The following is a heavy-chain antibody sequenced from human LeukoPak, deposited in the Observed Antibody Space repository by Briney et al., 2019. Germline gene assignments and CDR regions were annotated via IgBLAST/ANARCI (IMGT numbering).Heavy chain of an antibody. Sequence: GRSLRLSCAASGFTFSSYSMNWVRQAPGKGLEWVSFISSSRSYIYYADPVKGRFTISRDNAKNSLYLQMNSLRAEDTAVYYCARFIAAPYYFDYWGRGTLVTVSS. V-gene: IGHV3-21*01. CDR1: GFTFSSYS. J-gene: IGHJ4*02. CDR3: ARFIAAPYYFDY. D-gene: IGHD6-13*01. CDR2: ISSSRSYI.